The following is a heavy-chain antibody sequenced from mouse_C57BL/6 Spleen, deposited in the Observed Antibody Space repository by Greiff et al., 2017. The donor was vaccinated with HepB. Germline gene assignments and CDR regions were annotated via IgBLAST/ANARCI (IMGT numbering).Heavy chain of an antibody. CDR2: ISYDGSN. CDR1: GYSITSGYY. V-gene: IGHV3-6*01. Sequence: EVQVVESGPGLVKPSQSLSLTCSVPGYSITSGYYWNWIRQFPGNKLEWMGYISYDGSNNYNPSLKNRISITRDTSKNQFFLKLNSVTTEDTATYYCARDRDYDYPYYYAMDYWGQGTSVTVSS. CDR3: ARDRDYDYPYYYAMDY. D-gene: IGHD2-4*01. J-gene: IGHJ4*01.